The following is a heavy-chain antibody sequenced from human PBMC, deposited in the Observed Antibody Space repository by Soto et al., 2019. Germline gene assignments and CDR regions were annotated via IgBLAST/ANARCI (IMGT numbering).Heavy chain of an antibody. D-gene: IGHD3-3*01. V-gene: IGHV7-4-1*01. Sequence: QVQLVQSGSELKKPGASVKVSCKASGYTFTSYAMNWVRQAPGQGLEWMGWINTNTGNPTYAQGFTGRSVFSLDTSVRTEYLQICSLKAEDTAVYSCARENSAFWSGYVMGGPNWFDPWGQGTLVTVSS. CDR1: GYTFTSYA. CDR3: ARENSAFWSGYVMGGPNWFDP. J-gene: IGHJ5*02. CDR2: INTNTGNP.